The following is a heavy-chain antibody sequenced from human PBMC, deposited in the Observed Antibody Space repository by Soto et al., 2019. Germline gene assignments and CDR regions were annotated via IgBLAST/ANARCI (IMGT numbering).Heavy chain of an antibody. CDR3: ARLMGYDFWSGYYPYYYYYMDV. Sequence: SETLSLTCTVSGGSISSSSYYWGWIRQPPGKGLEWIGSIYYSGSTYYSPSLKSRVTISVDTSKNQFSLKLSSVTAADTAVYYCARLMGYDFWSGYYPYYYYYMDVWGKGTTVTVSS. CDR2: IYYSGST. V-gene: IGHV4-39*01. J-gene: IGHJ6*03. D-gene: IGHD3-3*01. CDR1: GGSISSSSYY.